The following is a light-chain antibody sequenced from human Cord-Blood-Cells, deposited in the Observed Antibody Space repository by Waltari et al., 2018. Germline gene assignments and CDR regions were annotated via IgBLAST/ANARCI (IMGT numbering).Light chain of an antibody. CDR3: SSYTRSSTV. CDR2: DVS. J-gene: IGLJ1*01. V-gene: IGLV2-14*03. Sequence: QSALTQPASVSGSPGQSITISCTGTSSDVGGYNYVSWYQQHPGKAPKLMIYDVSHRTSGVSNRFSGSKSGNTASLTISGLQAEDEADYYCSSYTRSSTVFGTGTKVTVL. CDR1: SSDVGGYNY.